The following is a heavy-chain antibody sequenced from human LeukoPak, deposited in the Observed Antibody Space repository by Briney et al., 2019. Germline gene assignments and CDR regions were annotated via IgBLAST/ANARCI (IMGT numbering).Heavy chain of an antibody. J-gene: IGHJ4*02. CDR2: INPNSGGT. CDR1: GYTFTGYY. V-gene: IGHV1-2*02. Sequence: GASVKVSCKASGYTFTGYYTHWVRQAPGQGLEWMGWINPNSGGTNYAQKFQGRVTMTRDTSISTAYMELSRLRSDDTAVYYCARDGDIVLMVYTNGFDYWGQGTLVTVSS. D-gene: IGHD2-8*01. CDR3: ARDGDIVLMVYTNGFDY.